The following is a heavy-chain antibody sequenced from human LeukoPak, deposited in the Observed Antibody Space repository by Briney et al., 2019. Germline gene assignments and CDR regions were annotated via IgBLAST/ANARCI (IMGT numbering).Heavy chain of an antibody. V-gene: IGHV3-71*01. CDR3: AKGNYFDY. J-gene: IGHJ4*02. Sequence: TTSVKGRFTISRDDSNSIAYLQMNSLRAEDTALYYCAKGNYFDYWGQGTLVTVSS.